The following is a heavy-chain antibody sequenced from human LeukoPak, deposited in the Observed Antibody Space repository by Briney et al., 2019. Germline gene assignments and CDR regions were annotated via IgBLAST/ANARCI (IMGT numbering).Heavy chain of an antibody. V-gene: IGHV1-69*05. J-gene: IGHJ3*02. D-gene: IGHD6-19*01. Sequence: ASVKVSCKASGGTFSGYAISWVRQAPGQGLEWMGGIIPIFGTANYAQKFQGRVTITTDESTSTAYMELSSLRSEDTAVYYCARDVGLSSGWQGDAFDIWGRGTMVTVSS. CDR3: ARDVGLSSGWQGDAFDI. CDR2: IIPIFGTA. CDR1: GGTFSGYA.